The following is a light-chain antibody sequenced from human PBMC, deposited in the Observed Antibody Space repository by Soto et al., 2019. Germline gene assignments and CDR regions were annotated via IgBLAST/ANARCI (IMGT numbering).Light chain of an antibody. CDR2: GVS. CDR1: SSDVGGYNY. V-gene: IGLV2-14*01. J-gene: IGLJ3*02. Sequence: QSVLTQPASVSGSPGQSITISCIGTSSDVGGYNYVSWYQQHPGKAPKVMIYGVSNRPSGVSNRFSGSKSGNTASLTISGLQAEDEADYYCSSYRSNTTWAFGGGTKLTVL. CDR3: SSYRSNTTWA.